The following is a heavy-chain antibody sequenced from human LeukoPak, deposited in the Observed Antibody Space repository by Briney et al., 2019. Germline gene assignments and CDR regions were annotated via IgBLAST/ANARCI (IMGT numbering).Heavy chain of an antibody. Sequence: KFQGRVTITRDTSASTAYMELSSLRSEDTAVYYCASSPDWYSSSELDVWGQGTTVTVSS. V-gene: IGHV1-3*01. CDR3: ASSPDWYSSSELDV. D-gene: IGHD6-13*01. J-gene: IGHJ6*02.